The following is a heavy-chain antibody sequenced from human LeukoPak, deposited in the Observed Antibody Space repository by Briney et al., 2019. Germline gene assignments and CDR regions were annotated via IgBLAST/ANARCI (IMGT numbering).Heavy chain of an antibody. J-gene: IGHJ4*02. CDR3: AREERWLQSYEYYFDY. V-gene: IGHV1-46*01. CDR2: ISPSGGST. CDR1: GYTFTSNY. Sequence: ASVKVSCKAFGYTFTSNYMHWVRQAPGQGPEWMGVISPSGGSTTYAQKFQGRVTITADKSTSTAYMELSSLRSEDTAVYYCAREERWLQSYEYYFDYWGQGTLVTASS. D-gene: IGHD5-24*01.